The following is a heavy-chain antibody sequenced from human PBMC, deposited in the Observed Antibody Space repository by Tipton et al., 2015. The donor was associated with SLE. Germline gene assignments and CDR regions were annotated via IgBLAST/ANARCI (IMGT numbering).Heavy chain of an antibody. J-gene: IGHJ3*02. CDR2: IYYSGST. CDR1: GGSISSYY. V-gene: IGHV4-59*12. D-gene: IGHD5-24*01. Sequence: LRLSCTVSGGSISSYYWSWIRQPPGKGLEWIGYIYYSGSTNYNPSLKSRVTISVDASKNQFSLKLSSVTAADTAVYYCARMAPRDAFDIWGQGTMVTVSS. CDR3: ARMAPRDAFDI.